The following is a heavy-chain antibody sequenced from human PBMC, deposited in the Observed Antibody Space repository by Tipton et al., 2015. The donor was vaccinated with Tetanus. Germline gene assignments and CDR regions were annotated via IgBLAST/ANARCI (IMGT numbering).Heavy chain of an antibody. Sequence: GLVKPSETLSLTCTVSGGSISTRNYFWGWIRQPPGKGLEWIGYVYYNGNTHYNPALKSRVTISVDTSKNQFSLNLSSVTAADTAIYYCARANNEFPKKGPFDSWGQGSLVIVSS. J-gene: IGHJ4*02. D-gene: IGHD1-1*01. CDR1: GGSISTRNYF. V-gene: IGHV4-61*05. CDR3: ARANNEFPKKGPFDS. CDR2: VYYNGNT.